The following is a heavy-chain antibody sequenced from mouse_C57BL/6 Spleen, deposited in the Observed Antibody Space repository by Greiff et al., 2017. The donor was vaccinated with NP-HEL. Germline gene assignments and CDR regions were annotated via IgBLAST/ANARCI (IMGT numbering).Heavy chain of an antibody. CDR2: IRSKSSNYAT. D-gene: IGHD2-1*01. J-gene: IGHJ4*01. CDR1: GFTFNTYS. V-gene: IGHV10-3*01. Sequence: EVQGVASGGGLVQPKGSLTLSCAASGFTFNTYSMHWVRQAPGKGLEWVARIRSKSSNYATYYADSVKDRFTISRDDSQSMLYLQMNNLKTEDTAMYYCVREDYGNYAMDYWGQGTSVTVSS. CDR3: VREDYGNYAMDY.